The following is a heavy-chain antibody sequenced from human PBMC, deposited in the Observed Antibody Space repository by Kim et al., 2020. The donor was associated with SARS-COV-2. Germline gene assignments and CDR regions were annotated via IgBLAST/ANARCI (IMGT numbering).Heavy chain of an antibody. D-gene: IGHD3-22*01. CDR2: ISSSSSYI. CDR1: GFTFSSYS. Sequence: GGSLRLSCAASGFTFSSYSMNWVRQAPGKGLEWVSSISSSSSYIYYADSVKGRFTISRDNAKNSLYLQMNSLRAEDTAVYYCARDGTPITMIVVVPTYYYGMDVWGQGTTVTVSS. J-gene: IGHJ6*02. V-gene: IGHV3-21*01. CDR3: ARDGTPITMIVVVPTYYYGMDV.